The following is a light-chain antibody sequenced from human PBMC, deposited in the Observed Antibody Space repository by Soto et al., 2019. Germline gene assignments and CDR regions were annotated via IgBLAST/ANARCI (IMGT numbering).Light chain of an antibody. J-gene: IGKJ1*01. Sequence: AIQVTQSPSSLSASVGDRVTITCRASQGIRNDLGWYQQKPGKAPKLLIYEASSLETGVPSRLSGSGSGTEFTLTIRSLQPDDFATYYCQQYNSYWTFGQGTKVDIK. CDR1: QGIRND. CDR2: EAS. CDR3: QQYNSYWT. V-gene: IGKV1-13*02.